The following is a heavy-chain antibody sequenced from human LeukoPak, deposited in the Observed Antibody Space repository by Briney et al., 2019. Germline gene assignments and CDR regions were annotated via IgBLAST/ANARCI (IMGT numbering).Heavy chain of an antibody. CDR1: GGTFSSYT. V-gene: IGHV1-69*02. CDR3: ARSHSRIFGVVPWDY. J-gene: IGHJ4*02. Sequence: SVKVSCKASGGTFSSYTISWVRQAPGQGLEWMGRMIPILGIANYAQKFQGRVTITADKSTSTAYMELSSLRSEDTAVYYCARSHSRIFGVVPWDYWGQGTLVTVSS. D-gene: IGHD3-3*02. CDR2: MIPILGIA.